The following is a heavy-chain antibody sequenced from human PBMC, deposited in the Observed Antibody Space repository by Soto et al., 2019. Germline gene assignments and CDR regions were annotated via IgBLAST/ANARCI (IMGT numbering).Heavy chain of an antibody. D-gene: IGHD1-26*01. CDR3: AREDGMVGATSAFDY. CDR2: SNGRSNYI. V-gene: IGHV3-21*02. Sequence: EVQLVESGGGLVKPGGSLRLSCAASGFTFSTYTMNWVRQAPGKGLEWVSSSNGRSNYIYYEDSVKGRFTISRDNAKNSLDLQMNSLRAEDTAVYYCAREDGMVGATSAFDYWGQGTLVTVSS. J-gene: IGHJ4*02. CDR1: GFTFSTYT.